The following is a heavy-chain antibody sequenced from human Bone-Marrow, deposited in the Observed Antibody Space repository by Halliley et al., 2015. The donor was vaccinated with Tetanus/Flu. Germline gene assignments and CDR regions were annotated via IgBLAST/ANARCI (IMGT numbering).Heavy chain of an antibody. CDR3: ARDPSFRAFDI. V-gene: IGHV3-7*03. CDR2: INQDGSEY. J-gene: IGHJ3*02. Sequence: EWVANINQDGSEYYYADSVKGRFTISRDNAENSLYLQLNSLGVEDTAVYYCARDPSFRAFDIWGQGTTVTVSS.